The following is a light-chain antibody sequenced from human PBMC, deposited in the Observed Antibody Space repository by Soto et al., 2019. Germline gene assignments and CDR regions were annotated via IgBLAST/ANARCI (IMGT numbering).Light chain of an antibody. CDR2: ATS. J-gene: IGKJ1*01. CDR3: KQYNNWPGT. V-gene: IGKV3-15*01. CDR1: QSVGSN. Sequence: EVVVTQSPATLSVSPGERATLACRASQSVGSNFAWYQQKPGQAPRLLIYATSTRATGIQARFSASGSGADFTLTIRSLQSEDFAVYYCKQYNNWPGTVGQGTKVDIK.